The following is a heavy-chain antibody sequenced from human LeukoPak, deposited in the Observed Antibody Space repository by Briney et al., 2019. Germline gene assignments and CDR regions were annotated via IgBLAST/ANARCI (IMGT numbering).Heavy chain of an antibody. V-gene: IGHV4-59*01. CDR1: GGSISSYY. Sequence: SETLSLTCTVSGGSISSYYWSWIRQPPGKGLEWIGYIYYSGSTNYNPSLKSRVTISVDTSKNQFSLKLSSVTAADTAVYYCARESWRGYFDPWGQGTLVTVSS. J-gene: IGHJ4*02. CDR2: IYYSGST. CDR3: ARESWRGYFDP. D-gene: IGHD3-10*01.